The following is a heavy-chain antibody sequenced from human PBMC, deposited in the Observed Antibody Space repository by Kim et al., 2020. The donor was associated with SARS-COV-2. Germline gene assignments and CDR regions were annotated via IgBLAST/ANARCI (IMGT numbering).Heavy chain of an antibody. J-gene: IGHJ4*02. Sequence: GGSLRLSCAASGFTFGSYAMHWVRQAPGKGLEWVTVTSYDGSNKYYADSVKGRFTFSRDNSKNTVYLQMNSLRPDDTAVYYCARGRTGYSTGCPDYWGQGTLVTVSS. V-gene: IGHV3-30*04. CDR1: GFTFGSYA. CDR2: TSYDGSNK. CDR3: ARGRTGYSTGCPDY. D-gene: IGHD6-19*01.